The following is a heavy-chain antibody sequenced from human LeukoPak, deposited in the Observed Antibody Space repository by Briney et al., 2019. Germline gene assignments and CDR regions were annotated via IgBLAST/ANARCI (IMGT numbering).Heavy chain of an antibody. CDR1: GGSISSSSYY. CDR2: IYYSGST. Sequence: SETLSLTCTVSGGSISSSSYYWSWIRQHPGKGLEWIGYIYYSGSTYYNPSLKSRVTISVDTSKNQFSLKLSSVTAADTAVYYCARVLIIAAAGTVVDYWGQGTLVTVSS. V-gene: IGHV4-31*03. J-gene: IGHJ4*02. D-gene: IGHD6-13*01. CDR3: ARVLIIAAAGTVVDY.